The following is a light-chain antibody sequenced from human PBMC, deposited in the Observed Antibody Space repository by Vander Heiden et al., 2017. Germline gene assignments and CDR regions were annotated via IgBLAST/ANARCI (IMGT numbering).Light chain of an antibody. CDR3: QQYADLPWT. V-gene: IGKV1-33*01. Sequence: DIQMTQSPSSLSASEGDRVTITCQASRDITKYIIWFQQKPGQAPQLLIYDTSNLQTGVPSRFSGSGSGTDFTFTISGLQPEDIATYYWQQYADLPWTFGQGTKVEIK. CDR1: RDITKY. J-gene: IGKJ1*01. CDR2: DTS.